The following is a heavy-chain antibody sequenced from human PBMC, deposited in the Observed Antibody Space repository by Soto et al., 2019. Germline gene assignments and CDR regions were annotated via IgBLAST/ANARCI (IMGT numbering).Heavy chain of an antibody. V-gene: IGHV4-38-2*01. CDR3: ARGQPGIAVRFDP. Sequence: SETLSLTCAVSGYSISSGYYWGWIRQPPGKGLEWIGSIYHSGSTYYNPSLKSRVTISVDTSRNQFSLKLSSVTAADTAVYYCARGQPGIAVRFDPWGQGTLVTVSS. CDR1: GYSISSGYY. J-gene: IGHJ5*02. D-gene: IGHD6-19*01. CDR2: IYHSGST.